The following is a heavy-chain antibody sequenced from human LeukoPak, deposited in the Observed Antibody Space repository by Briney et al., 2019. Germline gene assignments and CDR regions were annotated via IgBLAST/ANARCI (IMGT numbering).Heavy chain of an antibody. Sequence: GGSLRLSCAASGFTFTTYAMSWVRQAPGKGLEWVAVIWYDGSNKYYADSVKGRFTISRDNSKNTLYPQMNSLRAEDTAVYYCARAGSAYYFDYWGQGTLVTVSS. D-gene: IGHD1-14*01. V-gene: IGHV3-33*08. CDR2: IWYDGSNK. J-gene: IGHJ4*02. CDR3: ARAGSAYYFDY. CDR1: GFTFTTYA.